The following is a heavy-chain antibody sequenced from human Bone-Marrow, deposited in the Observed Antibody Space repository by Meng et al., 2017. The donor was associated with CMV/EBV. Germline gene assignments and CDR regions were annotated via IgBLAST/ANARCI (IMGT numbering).Heavy chain of an antibody. CDR1: DYTFTSYG. V-gene: IGHV1-18*01. CDR2: ISAYNGNT. Sequence: ASVKVSCKASDYTFTSYGISWVRQAPGQGLEWMGWISAYNGNTNYAQKLQGRVTMTTDTSTSTAYMELSSLRSEDTAVYYCARERGQMHLTNYYYYGMDVWGQGTTVTVSS. CDR3: ARERGQMHLTNYYYYGMDV. D-gene: IGHD1-1*01. J-gene: IGHJ6*02.